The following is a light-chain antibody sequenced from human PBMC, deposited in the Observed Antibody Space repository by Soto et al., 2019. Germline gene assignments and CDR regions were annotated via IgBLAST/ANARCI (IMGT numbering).Light chain of an antibody. CDR3: QQYYNIPRT. V-gene: IGKV4-1*01. J-gene: IGKJ1*01. CDR1: HSVKNY. CDR2: WAS. Sequence: DIVMTQSPDSLAVSLGERATINCKSSHSVKNYLAWYQQKPGQPPKLLIHWASPRESGVPDRFSGSGSGTDFTLTISSLQAEDVAVYFCQQYYNIPRTFGQGTKVEIQ.